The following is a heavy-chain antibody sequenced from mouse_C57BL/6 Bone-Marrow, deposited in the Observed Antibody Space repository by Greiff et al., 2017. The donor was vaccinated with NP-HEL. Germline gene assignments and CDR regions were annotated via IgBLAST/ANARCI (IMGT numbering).Heavy chain of an antibody. J-gene: IGHJ4*01. CDR1: GFTFSDFY. V-gene: IGHV7-1*01. CDR3: ARDAWLEGDYYTMDY. Sequence: EVKVVESGGGLVQSGRSLRLSCATSGFTFSDFYMEWVRQAPGKGLEWIAASRNKANDYTTEYSASVKGRFIVSRDTSQSILYLQMNALRAEDTAIYYCARDAWLEGDYYTMDYWGQGTSVTVSS. CDR2: SRNKANDYTT. D-gene: IGHD2-2*01.